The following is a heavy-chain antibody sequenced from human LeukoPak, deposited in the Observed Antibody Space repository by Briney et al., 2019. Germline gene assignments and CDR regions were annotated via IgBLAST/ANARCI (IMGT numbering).Heavy chain of an antibody. V-gene: IGHV3-20*04. CDR3: ARRVDTAMVTYFDY. Sequence: GGSVRLSCAASGFTFDDYGMSWVRQAPGKGLEWVSGINWNGGSTGYADSVKGRFTISRDNAKNSLYLQMNSLRAEDTALYYCARRVDTAMVTYFDYWGQGTLVTVSS. D-gene: IGHD5-18*01. J-gene: IGHJ4*02. CDR1: GFTFDDYG. CDR2: INWNGGST.